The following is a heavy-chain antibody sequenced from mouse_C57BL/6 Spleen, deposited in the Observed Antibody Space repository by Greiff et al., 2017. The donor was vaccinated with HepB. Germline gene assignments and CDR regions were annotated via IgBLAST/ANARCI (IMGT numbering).Heavy chain of an antibody. D-gene: IGHD1-1*02. Sequence: VQLQQPGTELVKPGASVKLSFKASGYTSTSYWMHWVKQRPGQGLEWIGNINPSNGGTNYNEKFKSKATLTVDKSSSTAYMQLSSLTSEDSAVYYCARGKGWFYAMDYWGQGTSVTVSS. CDR2: INPSNGGT. CDR1: GYTSTSYW. CDR3: ARGKGWFYAMDY. J-gene: IGHJ4*01. V-gene: IGHV1-53*01.